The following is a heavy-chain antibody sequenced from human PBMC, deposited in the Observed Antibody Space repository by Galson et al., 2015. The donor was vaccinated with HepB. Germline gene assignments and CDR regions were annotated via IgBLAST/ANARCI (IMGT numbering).Heavy chain of an antibody. CDR3: ARRHATTTDYGMDV. CDR1: GYNFTTYW. V-gene: IGHV5-51*03. D-gene: IGHD1-1*01. Sequence: QSGAEVKKPGESLKISCKSSGYNFTTYWIGWVRQMPGKGLEWMGIIFPADSDTRYSPSFQGQVPISADKSISNAYLQWISLRASDSAMYYCARRHATTTDYGMDVWGQGTTVTVSS. J-gene: IGHJ6*02. CDR2: IFPADSDT.